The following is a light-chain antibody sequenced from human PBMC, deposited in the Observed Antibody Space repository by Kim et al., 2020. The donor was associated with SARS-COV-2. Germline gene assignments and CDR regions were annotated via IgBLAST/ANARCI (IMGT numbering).Light chain of an antibody. CDR3: QQYGDSWYT. CDR2: GAS. CDR1: QSVNSNY. J-gene: IGKJ2*01. Sequence: EIVLTQSPGTLSFSPGERATLSCRASQSVNSNYLAWYQQKPGQAPRLLIYGASSRATGIPDRFSGSGSGTDFTLTISRLEPEDFVVYYCQQYGDSWYTFGQGTKLEI. V-gene: IGKV3-20*01.